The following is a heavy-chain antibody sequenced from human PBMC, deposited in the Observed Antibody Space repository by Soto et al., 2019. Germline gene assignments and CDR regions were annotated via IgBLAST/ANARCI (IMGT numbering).Heavy chain of an antibody. Sequence: ASVKVSCKVSGGTFSSYAISWVRQAPGQGLEWMGGIIPIFGTANYAQKFQGRVTITADESTSTAYMELSSLRSEDTAVYYCARVRDSGSYDFDYWGQGTLVTVSS. J-gene: IGHJ4*02. CDR1: GGTFSSYA. CDR3: ARVRDSGSYDFDY. CDR2: IIPIFGTA. V-gene: IGHV1-69*13. D-gene: IGHD1-26*01.